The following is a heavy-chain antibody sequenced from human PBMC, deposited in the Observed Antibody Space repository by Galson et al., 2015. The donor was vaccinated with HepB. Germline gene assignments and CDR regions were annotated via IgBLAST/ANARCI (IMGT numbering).Heavy chain of an antibody. CDR2: IWYDGNSK. J-gene: IGHJ6*03. V-gene: IGHV3-33*01. D-gene: IGHD5-18*01. CDR1: GFAFTNYG. CDR3: VRDAKMDTGIDYMDV. Sequence: SLRLSCAASGFAFTNYGIHWVRQAPGKGLEWVAVIWYDGNSKQYADSVKGQFTISRDNSRNTVYLQMNTLRVEDTAVHYCVRDAKMDTGIDYMDVWGKGTTVTVS.